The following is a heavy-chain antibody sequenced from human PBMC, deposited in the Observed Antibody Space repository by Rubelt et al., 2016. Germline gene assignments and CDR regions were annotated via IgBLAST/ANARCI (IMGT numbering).Heavy chain of an antibody. V-gene: IGHV1-3*01. Sequence: QVQLVQSGAEVKKPGAPVKVSCKASGYTFTSYAMHWVRQAPGQRLEWMGWINAGNGNTKYSQKFQGRVTITRDTSASTAYMELSSLRSEDTAVYYCARAQRIRLLMVYAPTFDYWGQGTLVTVSS. D-gene: IGHD2-8*01. CDR2: INAGNGNT. CDR3: ARAQRIRLLMVYAPTFDY. J-gene: IGHJ4*02. CDR1: GYTFTSYA.